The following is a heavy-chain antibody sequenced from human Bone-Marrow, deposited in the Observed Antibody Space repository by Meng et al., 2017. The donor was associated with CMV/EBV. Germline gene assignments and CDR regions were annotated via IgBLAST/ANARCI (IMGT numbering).Heavy chain of an antibody. J-gene: IGHJ5*02. CDR3: ARGQWFDP. CDR1: GFTFSSYS. CDR2: ISSSSSYI. Sequence: LRFSCAASGFTFSSYSMNWVRQAPGKGLEWVSSISSSSSYIYYADSVKGRFTISRDNAKNSLYRQMNSLRAEDTAVYYCARGQWFDPWGQGTLVTVSS. V-gene: IGHV3-21*01.